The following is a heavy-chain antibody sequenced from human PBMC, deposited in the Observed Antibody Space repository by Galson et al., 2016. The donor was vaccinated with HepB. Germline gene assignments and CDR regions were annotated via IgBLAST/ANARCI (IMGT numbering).Heavy chain of an antibody. Sequence: SLRLSCAASGFTFSSYSMNWVRQAPGQGLEWVANINSRSDYKFYADSVNGRFTIFRDNSKNTLYLQIDSLRSEDTAVYYCAKAFTTADNFYQFGMDVWGKGTTVTVSS. CDR3: AKAFTTADNFYQFGMDV. CDR1: GFTFSSYS. CDR2: INSRSDYK. D-gene: IGHD1-1*01. J-gene: IGHJ6*04. V-gene: IGHV3-21*04.